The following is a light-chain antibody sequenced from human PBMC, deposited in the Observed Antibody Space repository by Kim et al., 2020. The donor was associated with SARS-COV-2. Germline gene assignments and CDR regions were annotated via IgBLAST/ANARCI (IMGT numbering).Light chain of an antibody. V-gene: IGKV3-20*01. CDR2: GAA. CDR1: HSRDSGY. Sequence: SSGERATSCCRASHSRDSGYRAWYQQKRGQAPRRLIYGAASRATGIPDRFRGSGSGTDFALTITRLEPEDFAVYYCQQYGSSPFTFGPGTTVEIK. J-gene: IGKJ3*01. CDR3: QQYGSSPFT.